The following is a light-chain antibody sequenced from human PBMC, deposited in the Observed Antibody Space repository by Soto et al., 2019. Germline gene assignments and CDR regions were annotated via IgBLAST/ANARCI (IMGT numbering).Light chain of an antibody. Sequence: DIQLTQSPSTLSASVGDRVTITCRASQSINGWLAWYQQKPGQAPKLLIYKASILDGGVPLRFSGSGSGTDFTLTISRLETEDFAVFYCQQYGTSEIIFGQGTRLEI. CDR1: QSINGW. CDR3: QQYGTSEII. V-gene: IGKV1-5*03. CDR2: KAS. J-gene: IGKJ5*01.